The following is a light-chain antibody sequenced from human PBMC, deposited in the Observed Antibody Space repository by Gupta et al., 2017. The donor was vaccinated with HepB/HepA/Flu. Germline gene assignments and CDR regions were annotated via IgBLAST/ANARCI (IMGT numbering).Light chain of an antibody. Sequence: DIQLTQSPSFLSASIGDRVTITCRASQGINNFLAWYQQKPGKAPILLIYAASTLQSGVPSRFSGSGSGTEFTLTISSLQPEDFATYYCQLLNSYLPVTFGQGTRLEIK. J-gene: IGKJ5*01. V-gene: IGKV1-9*01. CDR3: QLLNSYLPVT. CDR1: QGINNF. CDR2: AAS.